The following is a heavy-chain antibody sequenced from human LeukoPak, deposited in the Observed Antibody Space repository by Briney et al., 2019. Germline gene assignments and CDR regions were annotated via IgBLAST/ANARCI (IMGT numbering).Heavy chain of an antibody. V-gene: IGHV3-48*02. Sequence: GGSLRLSCAASGFTFSGYSMSWVRQAPGKGLEWVSYISSSSSIIYHADSVKGRFTTSRDNAKNSLYLQMNSLRDEDTAVYYCARTALTAFSYFDSWGQGTLVTVSS. CDR2: ISSSSSII. CDR1: GFTFSGYS. D-gene: IGHD2-21*02. J-gene: IGHJ4*02. CDR3: ARTALTAFSYFDS.